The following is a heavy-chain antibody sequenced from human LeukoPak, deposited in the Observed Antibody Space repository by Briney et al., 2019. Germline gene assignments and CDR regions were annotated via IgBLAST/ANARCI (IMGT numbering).Heavy chain of an antibody. D-gene: IGHD2-2*01. J-gene: IGHJ3*02. CDR3: ATNAGPAALDAIYI. V-gene: IGHV4-59*08. CDR2: ISYRGSA. CDR1: GDSINRHY. Sequence: SETLSLTCTVTGDSINRHYRSWIRQTPGKGLEWIGYISYRGSANYNPSLKSRVTISIDTSNNQFSLRLSSVTAADTAVYYCATNAGPAALDAIYIWGQGTIVIVSS.